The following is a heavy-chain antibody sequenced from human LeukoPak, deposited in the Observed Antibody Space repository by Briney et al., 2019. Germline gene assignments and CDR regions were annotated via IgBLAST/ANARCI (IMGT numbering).Heavy chain of an antibody. CDR2: IDYSGGAT. V-gene: IGHV3-23*01. D-gene: IGHD6-19*01. Sequence: GGSLRLSCAASGFTFNNYVMSWVRQAPGKGLEWVSGIDYSGGATNYADSVQGRFTVSRDNSKNTLYLQMNNLRAEDTAVYYCAKGGPVTGTGSYWGQGTLVTVSS. CDR1: GFTFNNYV. J-gene: IGHJ4*02. CDR3: AKGGPVTGTGSY.